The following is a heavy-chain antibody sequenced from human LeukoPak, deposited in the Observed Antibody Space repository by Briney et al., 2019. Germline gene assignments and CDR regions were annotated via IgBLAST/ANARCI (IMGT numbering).Heavy chain of an antibody. J-gene: IGHJ4*02. Sequence: GGSLRLSCAASGFTFSSYWMSWVRQAPGKGLKWVANIKQDGSEKYYVDSVKGRFTISRDNAKNSLYLQMNSLRAEDTAVYYCARDRSVVVAAGGYWGQGTLVTVSS. D-gene: IGHD2-15*01. CDR3: ARDRSVVVAAGGY. CDR1: GFTFSSYW. CDR2: IKQDGSEK. V-gene: IGHV3-7*01.